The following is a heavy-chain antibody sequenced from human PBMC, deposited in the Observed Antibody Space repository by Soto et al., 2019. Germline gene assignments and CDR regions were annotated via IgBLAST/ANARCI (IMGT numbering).Heavy chain of an antibody. Sequence: GGSLRLSCAASGFTVSSNYMSWVRQAPGKGLEWVSVIYSGGSTYYADSVKGRFTISRHNSKNTLYLQMNSLRVEDSAVYFCVGEVGFQLIYWGQGTLVTVSS. CDR1: GFTVSSNY. V-gene: IGHV3-53*01. J-gene: IGHJ4*02. D-gene: IGHD2-2*01. CDR2: IYSGGST. CDR3: VGEVGFQLIY.